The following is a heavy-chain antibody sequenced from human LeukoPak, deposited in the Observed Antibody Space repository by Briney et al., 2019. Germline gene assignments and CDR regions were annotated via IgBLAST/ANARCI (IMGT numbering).Heavy chain of an antibody. Sequence: GGSLRLSCAASGFTFSSYAMSWVRQAPGKGLEWVSAISGSGGSTYYADSVKGRLTISRDNSKNTLYLQMNSLRAEDTAVYYCAKDPYDNFFQHWGQGTLVTVSS. J-gene: IGHJ1*01. CDR3: AKDPYDNFFQH. CDR1: GFTFSSYA. CDR2: ISGSGGST. V-gene: IGHV3-23*01. D-gene: IGHD3-22*01.